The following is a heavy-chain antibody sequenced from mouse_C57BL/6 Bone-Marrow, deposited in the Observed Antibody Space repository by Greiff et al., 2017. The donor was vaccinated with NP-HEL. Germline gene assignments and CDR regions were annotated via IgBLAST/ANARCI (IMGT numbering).Heavy chain of an antibody. CDR1: GFNIKDDY. CDR3: TTPSWEAYYYAMDY. V-gene: IGHV14-4*01. J-gene: IGHJ4*01. Sequence: EVQLQQSGAELVRPGASVKLSCTASGFNIKDDYMHWVKQRPEQGLEWIGWIDPENGDTEYASKFQGKATITADTSSNTAYLQLSSLTSEDTAVYYCTTPSWEAYYYAMDYWGQGTSVTVSS. D-gene: IGHD4-1*01. CDR2: IDPENGDT.